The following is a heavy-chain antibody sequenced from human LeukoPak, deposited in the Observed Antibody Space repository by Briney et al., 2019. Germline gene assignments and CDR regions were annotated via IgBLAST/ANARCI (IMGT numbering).Heavy chain of an antibody. CDR1: GGTFSSYA. V-gene: IGHV1-69*13. Sequence: SVKVSCKASGGTFSSYAISWVRQAPGQGLEWMGGIIPIFGTANYAQKFQGRATITADESTSTAYMELSSLRSEDTAVYYCARADGYRAPGAFDIWGQGTMVTVSS. D-gene: IGHD5-24*01. J-gene: IGHJ3*02. CDR3: ARADGYRAPGAFDI. CDR2: IIPIFGTA.